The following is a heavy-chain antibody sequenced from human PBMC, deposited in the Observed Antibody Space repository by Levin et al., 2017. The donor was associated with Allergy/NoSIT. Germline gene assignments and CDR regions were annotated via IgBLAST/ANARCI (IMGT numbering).Heavy chain of an antibody. V-gene: IGHV3-7*01. J-gene: IGHJ4*02. D-gene: IGHD2-15*01. Sequence: PGGSLRLSCAASGFTFSNYWMSWVRLAPATGLEWVATIKQDGSEEYYVDSVKGRFTISKDNAKDSLYLQMNSLRVEDTAVYYCARDCSDGRCWSWAHWGQGTPVTVSS. CDR1: GFTFSNYW. CDR2: IKQDGSEE. CDR3: ARDCSDGRCWSWAH.